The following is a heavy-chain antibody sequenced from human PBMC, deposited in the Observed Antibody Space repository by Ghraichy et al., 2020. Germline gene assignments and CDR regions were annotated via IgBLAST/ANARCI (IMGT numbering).Heavy chain of an antibody. CDR2: IYYSGST. CDR1: GGSISSSSYY. V-gene: IGHV4-39*01. D-gene: IGHD1-26*01. J-gene: IGHJ4*02. CDR3: ARHLGGSYSLTALDY. Sequence: SETLSLTCTVSGGSISSSSYYWGWIRQPPGKGLEWIGSIYYSGSTYYNPSLKSRVTISVDTSKNQFSLKLSSVTAADTAVYYCARHLGGSYSLTALDYWGQGTLVTVSS.